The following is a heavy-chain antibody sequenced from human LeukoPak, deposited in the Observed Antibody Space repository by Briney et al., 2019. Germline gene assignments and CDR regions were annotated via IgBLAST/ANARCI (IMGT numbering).Heavy chain of an antibody. CDR3: AKDESQWRYSSSHHG. J-gene: IGHJ4*02. V-gene: IGHV3-23*01. CDR2: ISGSGGSA. Sequence: PGGSLRLSCAASGFTFSSYAMSRVRQAPGKGLEWVSAISGSGGSAYYADSVKGRFTISRDNSKNTLYLQMNSLRAEDTAVYYCAKDESQWRYSSSHHGWGQGTLVTVSS. D-gene: IGHD6-13*01. CDR1: GFTFSSYA.